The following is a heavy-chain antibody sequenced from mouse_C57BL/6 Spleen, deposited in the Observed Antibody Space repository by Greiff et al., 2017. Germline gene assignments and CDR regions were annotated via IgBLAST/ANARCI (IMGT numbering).Heavy chain of an antibody. CDR2: IDPANGNT. J-gene: IGHJ2*01. Sequence: VQLQQSVAELVRPGASVKLSCTASGFNINNTYMHWVKQRPEQGLEWIGRIDPANGNTKYAPKFQGKATITADTSSNTAYLQLSSLTSEDTAIYYCARNDSLDFDDWGQGTTLTVSS. D-gene: IGHD2-4*01. V-gene: IGHV14-3*01. CDR3: ARNDSLDFDD. CDR1: GFNINNTY.